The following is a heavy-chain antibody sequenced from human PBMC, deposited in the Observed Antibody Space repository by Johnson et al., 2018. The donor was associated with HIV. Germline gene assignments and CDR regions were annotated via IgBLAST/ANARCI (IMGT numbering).Heavy chain of an antibody. D-gene: IGHD1-26*01. CDR2: IRNDGSKK. J-gene: IGHJ3*02. V-gene: IGHV3-30*02. CDR3: AKTYSGSNRDAFDI. CDR1: GFTFSSYG. Sequence: QEKLVESGGGVAQPGGSLRLSCVASGFTFSSYGMHWVRQAPGKGLAWVAFIRNDGSKKYYADSVKGRFTISRDNAKNTLYLQMNSLRAEDTAVYYCAKTYSGSNRDAFDIWGQGTMVTVSS.